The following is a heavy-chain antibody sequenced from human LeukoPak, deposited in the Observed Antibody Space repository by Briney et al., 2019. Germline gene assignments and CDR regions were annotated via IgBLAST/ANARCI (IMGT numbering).Heavy chain of an antibody. V-gene: IGHV3-66*02. CDR3: AIVNYGDYGDAFDI. D-gene: IGHD4-17*01. CDR1: GFTVSSNY. Sequence: GGSLRLSCAASGFTVSSNYMSWVRQAPGKGLEWVSVIYSGGSTYYADSVKGRFTISRDNSKNTLYLQMNSLRAEDTAVYYCAIVNYGDYGDAFDIWGQGTMVTVSS. CDR2: IYSGGST. J-gene: IGHJ3*02.